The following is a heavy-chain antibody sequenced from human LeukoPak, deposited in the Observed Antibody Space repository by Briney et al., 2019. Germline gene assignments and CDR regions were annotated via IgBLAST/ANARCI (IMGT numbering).Heavy chain of an antibody. J-gene: IGHJ4*02. CDR1: GYSISTGYY. Sequence: SETLSLTCTVSGYSISTGYYWGWIRQPPGKGLEWIGSIYHSGSTYYNPSLKSRVIISVDTSQNQFSLKVSSVTAADTAVYYCARVARGSGSYYFDYWGQGTLVTVSS. CDR3: ARVARGSGSYYFDY. CDR2: IYHSGST. V-gene: IGHV4-38-2*02. D-gene: IGHD3-10*01.